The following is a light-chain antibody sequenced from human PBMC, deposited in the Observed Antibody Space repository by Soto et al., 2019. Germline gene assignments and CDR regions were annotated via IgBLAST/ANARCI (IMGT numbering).Light chain of an antibody. CDR1: TSNIGSNF. CDR2: RDR. J-gene: IGLJ2*01. CDR3: ATWDDSLSGVL. V-gene: IGLV1-47*01. Sequence: QSVLTQPPSASRAPGQRVTISCSGSTSNIGSNFVFWYQQLPGAAPKLLIYRDRQRPSGVPDRFSGSKSGTSASLAISGLRSEDEAHYYCATWDDSLSGVLFGGGTKLTVL.